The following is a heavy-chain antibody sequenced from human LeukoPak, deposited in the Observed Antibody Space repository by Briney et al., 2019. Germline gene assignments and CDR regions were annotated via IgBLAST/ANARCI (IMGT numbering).Heavy chain of an antibody. Sequence: GASVKVSRKASGYTFTSYYMHWVRQAPGQGLEWMGIINPSGGTTNYAQKFQGRVTMTSDTSTSTVYMELSSLRSEDTAVYYCARPYDSSGCYGYWGQGTLVTVSS. CDR3: ARPYDSSGCYGY. CDR2: INPSGGTT. J-gene: IGHJ4*02. CDR1: GYTFTSYY. V-gene: IGHV1-46*01. D-gene: IGHD3-22*01.